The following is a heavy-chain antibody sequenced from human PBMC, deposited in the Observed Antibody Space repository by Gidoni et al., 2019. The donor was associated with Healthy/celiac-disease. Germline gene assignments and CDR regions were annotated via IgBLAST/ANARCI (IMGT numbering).Heavy chain of an antibody. CDR2: VDPEDGET. J-gene: IGHJ4*02. Sequence: HVQLVQAGAGVKKPGAAGKVSGKVSGYTLPEVAMHGVRLAPGKGLEWMGGVDPEDGETNYAQKFQGRVTMTEDTSTDTVYIELSSLRSEDTDVYYCATTYYYGSGSYYTPLDYWGQGTLVTVSS. D-gene: IGHD3-10*01. CDR1: GYTLPEVA. CDR3: ATTYYYGSGSYYTPLDY. V-gene: IGHV1-24*01.